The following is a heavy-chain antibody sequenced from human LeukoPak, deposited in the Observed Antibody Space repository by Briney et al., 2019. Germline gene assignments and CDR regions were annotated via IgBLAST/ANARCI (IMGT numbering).Heavy chain of an antibody. V-gene: IGHV1-24*01. CDR2: FDPGDDET. CDR3: ATEKDLLLDS. Sequence: ASVKVSCKVSGYSLSELSTHWVRQAPGQGLEWMGGFDPGDDETIYAQKFQGRVTMTEDTSTDTAYLELSSLRSVDTAVYFCATEKDLLLDSWGQGTPVTVSS. CDR1: GYSLSELS. D-gene: IGHD1-26*01. J-gene: IGHJ5*01.